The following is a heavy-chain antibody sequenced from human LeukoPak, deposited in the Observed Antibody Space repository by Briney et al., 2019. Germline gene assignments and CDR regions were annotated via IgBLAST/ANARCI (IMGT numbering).Heavy chain of an antibody. V-gene: IGHV4-59*01. Sequence: SETLSLTCTVSGGSIGSYYWSWIRQPPGKGLEWIGYIYYSGSTNYNPSLKSRVTISVDTSKTHFSLKLNSVTAADTALYYCAREGSSAWHDVFDIWGQGTMVTVSS. CDR1: GGSIGSYY. CDR3: AREGSSAWHDVFDI. J-gene: IGHJ3*02. CDR2: IYYSGST. D-gene: IGHD6-19*01.